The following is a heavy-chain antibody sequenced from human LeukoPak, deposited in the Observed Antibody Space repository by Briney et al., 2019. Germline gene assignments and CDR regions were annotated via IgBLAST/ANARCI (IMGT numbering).Heavy chain of an antibody. J-gene: IGHJ6*04. CDR3: ARATTPPPDGLDVVVPAAVDV. Sequence: SQTLSLTCAISGDSVSSNSAAWNWIRQSPSRGLEWLGRTYYRSKWYNDYAVSVKSRITINPDTSKNQFSLQLNSVTPEDTAVYYCARATTPPPDGLDVVVPAAVDVWGKGTTVTVSS. D-gene: IGHD2-2*01. CDR2: TYYRSKWYN. V-gene: IGHV6-1*01. CDR1: GDSVSSNSAA.